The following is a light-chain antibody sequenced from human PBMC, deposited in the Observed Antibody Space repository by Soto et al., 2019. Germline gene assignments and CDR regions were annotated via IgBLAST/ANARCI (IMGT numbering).Light chain of an antibody. CDR3: MQALQTPRT. V-gene: IGKV2-28*01. CDR1: QSLLYSNGYNY. J-gene: IGKJ2*02. Sequence: DIVMTQSPLSLPVTPGEPASISCRSSQSLLYSNGYNYLDWYLQKPGQSPQLLIYLTFNRSSGVPDRFSGSGSGTDFTLKISRVEAEDVDVYYCMQALQTPRTFGQGTKLEIK. CDR2: LTF.